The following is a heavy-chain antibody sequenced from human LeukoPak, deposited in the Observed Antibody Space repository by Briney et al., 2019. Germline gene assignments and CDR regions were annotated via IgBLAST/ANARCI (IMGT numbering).Heavy chain of an antibody. CDR3: TTDLAYSSSWYDPGLDY. V-gene: IGHV3-15*07. J-gene: IGHJ4*02. CDR2: IKSKTDGGTT. CDR1: GFTFSSYA. Sequence: GGSLRLSCAASGFTFSSYAMNWVRQAPGKGLEWVGRIKSKTDGGTTDYAAPVKGRFTISRDDSKNTLYLQMNSLKTEDTAVYYCTTDLAYSSSWYDPGLDYWGQGTLVTVSS. D-gene: IGHD6-13*01.